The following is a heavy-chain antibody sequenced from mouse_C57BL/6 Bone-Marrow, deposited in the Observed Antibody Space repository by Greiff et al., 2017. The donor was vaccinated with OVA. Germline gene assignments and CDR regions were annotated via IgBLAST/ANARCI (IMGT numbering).Heavy chain of an antibody. J-gene: IGHJ2*01. CDR2: INPRSGNT. CDR1: GYTFTSYG. CDR3: AGSYYGSSFDY. V-gene: IGHV1-81*01. D-gene: IGHD1-1*01. Sequence: QVQLQQSGAELARPGASVKLSCKASGYTFTSYGISWVKQSTGQGLEWIGEINPRSGNTYYNEKFKGKATLTADKSSSTAYMELRSLTSEDSAVYFCAGSYYGSSFDYWGQGTTLTVSA.